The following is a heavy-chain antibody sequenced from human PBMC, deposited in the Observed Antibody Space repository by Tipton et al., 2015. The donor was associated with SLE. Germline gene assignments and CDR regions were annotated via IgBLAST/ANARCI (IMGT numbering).Heavy chain of an antibody. V-gene: IGHV3-23*01. CDR1: GFTFDNYV. CDR3: AKPRSGGDEGYYVA. D-gene: IGHD2-21*01. CDR2: ISGSGSVT. J-gene: IGHJ6*02. Sequence: SLRLSCAASGFTFDNYVMSWVRQAPGKGLEWVSRISGSGSVTFYAASVRGRFTISRDNFKSTLYLQLNSLRAEDSAVYYCAKPRSGGDEGYYVAGGQGATFTVSS.